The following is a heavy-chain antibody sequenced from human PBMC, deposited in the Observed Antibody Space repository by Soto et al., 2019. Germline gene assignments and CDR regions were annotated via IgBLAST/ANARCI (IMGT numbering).Heavy chain of an antibody. Sequence: SETLSLTCTVSGGSISSYYWSWIRQPPGKGLEWIGYIYYSGSTNYNPSLKSRVTISVDTSKNQFSLKLSSVTAADTAVYYCARASQCYDILTGYYYYGMDVWGQGTTVTVSS. J-gene: IGHJ6*02. CDR2: IYYSGST. D-gene: IGHD3-9*01. CDR1: GGSISSYY. V-gene: IGHV4-59*01. CDR3: ARASQCYDILTGYYYYGMDV.